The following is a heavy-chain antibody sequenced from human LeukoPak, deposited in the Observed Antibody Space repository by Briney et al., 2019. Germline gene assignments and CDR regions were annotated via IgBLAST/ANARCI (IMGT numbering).Heavy chain of an antibody. CDR1: GFMFQFYF. J-gene: IGHJ4*02. Sequence: HPGGSLRLSCAASGFMFQFYFMNWVRQAPGKGLEWVSAITNSGSNTYYADSVKGRFTISRDNSKNTIYLQMNSLRADDTAVYYCAKDLGGYNYGPGDVFDYWGQGTLVTVSS. CDR3: AKDLGGYNYGPGDVFDY. CDR2: ITNSGSNT. V-gene: IGHV3-23*01. D-gene: IGHD5-18*01.